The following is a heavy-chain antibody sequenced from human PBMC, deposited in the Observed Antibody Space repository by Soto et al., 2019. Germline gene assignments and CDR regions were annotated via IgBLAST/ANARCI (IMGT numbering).Heavy chain of an antibody. J-gene: IGHJ4*01. D-gene: IGHD6-13*01. CDR1: GFTFSSYA. CDR3: AKPLAGAAATYCPFDY. Sequence: PGGSLRLSCAASGFTFSSYAMSSVRQAPGKGLEWVSAISGSGGSTYYADSVKGRFTISRDNSKNTLYLQMNSLRAEDTAVYYCAKPLAGAAATYCPFDYWGHGTLVTVSS. CDR2: ISGSGGST. V-gene: IGHV3-23*01.